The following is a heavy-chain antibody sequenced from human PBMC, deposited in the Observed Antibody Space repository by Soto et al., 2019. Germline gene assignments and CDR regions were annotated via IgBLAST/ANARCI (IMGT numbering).Heavy chain of an antibody. V-gene: IGHV4-34*01. Sequence: QVQLQQWGAGLLKPSETLSLTCAVYGGSFSGYFWSWIRQPPGKGLEWIGEINDSGSNNYNPSLKSRVTISVDTSKNHFSLKLSSVTAADTALYYCARLVVTFNWFDPWGQGTLVTVSS. CDR3: ARLVVTFNWFDP. CDR2: INDSGSN. CDR1: GGSFSGYF. J-gene: IGHJ5*02. D-gene: IGHD3-22*01.